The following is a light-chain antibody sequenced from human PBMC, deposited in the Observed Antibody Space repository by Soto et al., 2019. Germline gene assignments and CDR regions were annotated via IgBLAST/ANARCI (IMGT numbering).Light chain of an antibody. J-gene: IGLJ2*01. V-gene: IGLV1-51*02. CDR1: SSNIANNY. Sequence: QSLLPQPPSVYAAPGQKVTISCYGSSSNIANNYVSWYQQLPGTAPKLLIYEINKRPSGIPDRFSGSKSGTSASLAISGLQSEDEADYYCAAWSNSLNGVVFGGGTKVTVL. CDR3: AAWSNSLNGVV. CDR2: EIN.